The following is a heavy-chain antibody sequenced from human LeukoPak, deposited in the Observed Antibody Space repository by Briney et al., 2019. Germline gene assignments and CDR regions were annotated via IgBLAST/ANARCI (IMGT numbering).Heavy chain of an antibody. CDR3: TKKLSGSYKGFDY. D-gene: IGHD1-26*01. CDR1: GFTFSSYA. Sequence: GGSLRLSCAASGFTFSSYAMSWVRQAPGKGLEWVSGISDSGGTVYYADSVKGRFTISRDNSKNSLYLQMNSLRAEDTAVYYCTKKLSGSYKGFDYWGQGTLVTVSS. V-gene: IGHV3-23*01. J-gene: IGHJ4*02. CDR2: ISDSGGTV.